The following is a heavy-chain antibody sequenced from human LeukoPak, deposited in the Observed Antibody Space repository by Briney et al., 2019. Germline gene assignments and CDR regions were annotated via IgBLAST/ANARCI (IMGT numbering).Heavy chain of an antibody. D-gene: IGHD3-16*01. Sequence: PGGSLRLSCAASGFTFSSYWMHWVRQAPGKGLMWVSRINSDGSTTSYADSVKGRFTISRDNAKNTLYLQMNGLRVEDTAVYYCTRINYGWGQGTLVTVSS. CDR1: GFTFSSYW. CDR2: INSDGSTT. CDR3: TRINYG. J-gene: IGHJ4*02. V-gene: IGHV3-74*01.